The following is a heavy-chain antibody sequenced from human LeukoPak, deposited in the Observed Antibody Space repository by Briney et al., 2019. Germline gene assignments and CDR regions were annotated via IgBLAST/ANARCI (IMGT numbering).Heavy chain of an antibody. V-gene: IGHV4-61*08. CDR1: GGSISSGGYS. CDR3: ARVRSGYYSVDY. J-gene: IGHJ4*02. CDR2: IYYSGST. D-gene: IGHD3-3*01. Sequence: PSETLSLTCAVSGGSISSGGYSWSWIRQPPGKGLEWIGYIYYSGSTNYNPSLKSRVTISVETSKNQFSLKLSSVTAADTAVYYCARVRSGYYSVDYWGQGTLVTVSS.